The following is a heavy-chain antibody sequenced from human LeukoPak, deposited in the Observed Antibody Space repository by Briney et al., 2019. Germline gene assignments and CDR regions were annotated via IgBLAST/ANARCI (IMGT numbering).Heavy chain of an antibody. J-gene: IGHJ6*03. CDR1: GGSISGHY. V-gene: IGHV4-59*11. CDR2: IYYTGNT. Sequence: SETLSLTCTVSGGSISGHYWSWIRQPPGKGLDWIGNIYYTGNTNYNPSLKSRVTISVETSKKQFSLKLTSVTAADTAVYYCARVSGSNYANYMDVWGKGTTVTVSS. D-gene: IGHD4-11*01. CDR3: ARVSGSNYANYMDV.